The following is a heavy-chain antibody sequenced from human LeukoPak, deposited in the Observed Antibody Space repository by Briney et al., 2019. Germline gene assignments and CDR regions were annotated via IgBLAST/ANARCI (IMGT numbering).Heavy chain of an antibody. J-gene: IGHJ6*03. D-gene: IGHD6-13*01. CDR1: GGSISSYY. CDR2: IYTSGST. CDR3: ASAIAAAGEDYYYYYYMDV. V-gene: IGHV4-4*09. Sequence: SETLSLTCTVSGGSISSYYWSWIRQPPGKGLEWIGYIYTSGSTNYNPSLKSRVTIPVHTSKNQFSLKLSAVTAADTAVYYSASAIAAAGEDYYYYYYMDVWGKGTTVTVSS.